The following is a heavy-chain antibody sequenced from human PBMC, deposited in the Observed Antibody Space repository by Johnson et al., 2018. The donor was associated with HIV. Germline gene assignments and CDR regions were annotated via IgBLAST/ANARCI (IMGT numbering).Heavy chain of an antibody. D-gene: IGHD6-13*01. Sequence: MQLVESGGGVVHPGGSLRLSCATSGFTFDNYGMNWVRQAPGKGLEWVSGINWNGNTIGYADSVKGRFTISRDNTENALYLQMNSLRAEDTALYYCARAIAAAGSSLEDDAWGQGTMVTVSS. CDR3: ARAIAAAGSSLEDDA. CDR2: INWNGNTI. J-gene: IGHJ3*01. CDR1: GFTFDNYG. V-gene: IGHV3-20*04.